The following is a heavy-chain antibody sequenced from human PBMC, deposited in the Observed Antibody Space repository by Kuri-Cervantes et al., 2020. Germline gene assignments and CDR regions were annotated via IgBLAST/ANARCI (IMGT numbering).Heavy chain of an antibody. CDR2: IYHSGST. CDR1: GYSISSGYY. V-gene: IGHV4-38-2*02. CDR3: ARRSIAAFRVHFDP. D-gene: IGHD6-6*01. J-gene: IGHJ5*02. Sequence: GSLRLSCTVSGYSISSGYYWGWIRQPPGKGLEWIGSIYHSGSTYYNPSLKSRVTISVDTSKNQFSLKLSSVTAADTAVYYCARRSIAAFRVHFDPWGQGTLVTVSS.